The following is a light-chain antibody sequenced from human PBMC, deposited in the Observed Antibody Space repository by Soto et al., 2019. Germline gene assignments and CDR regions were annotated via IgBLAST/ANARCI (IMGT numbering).Light chain of an antibody. J-gene: IGLJ2*01. CDR1: STDVGNYNR. CDR2: DVS. CDR3: SSYTSSSTFV. Sequence: QSALTQPPSVSGSPGQSVTISCTGTSTDVGNYNRVSWYQQPPGTAPKLMIYDVSNRPSGVPDRFSGSKSGNMASLTISGLQAEDEADYYCSSYTSSSTFVFGGGTKLTVL. V-gene: IGLV2-18*02.